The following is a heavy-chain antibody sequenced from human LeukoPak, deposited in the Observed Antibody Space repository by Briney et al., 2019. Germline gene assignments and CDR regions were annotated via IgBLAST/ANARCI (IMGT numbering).Heavy chain of an antibody. CDR1: GFSFSSSS. J-gene: IGHJ4*02. CDR2: LAVGSGNT. CDR3: AAVFGSGYYYYFDY. Sequence: GTSVKVSCKASGFSFSSSSMQWVRQARGQRLEWIGWLAVGSGNTNYAQKFQGRVIITRDMSISTAYMELSSLRSEDTALYYCAAVFGSGYYYYFDYWGQGSLVTVSS. D-gene: IGHD3-22*01. V-gene: IGHV1-58*02.